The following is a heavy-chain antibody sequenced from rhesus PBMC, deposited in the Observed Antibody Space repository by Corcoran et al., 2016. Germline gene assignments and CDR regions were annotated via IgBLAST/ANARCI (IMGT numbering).Heavy chain of an antibody. V-gene: IGHV4S14*01. CDR3: ARGQSRHRFDV. J-gene: IGHJ5-1*01. CDR2: IYGIGGTN. Sequence: QVQLQASVPGLVKPSETLSLTCAVSCYSINRVYSWNWLPPPPWKGLAWIGSIYGIGGTNYLNPSRKSRVTLSVDTSKNQFSLKRSSVTAADTAVYYCARGQSRHRFDVWGPGVLVTVSS. CDR1: CYSINRVYS.